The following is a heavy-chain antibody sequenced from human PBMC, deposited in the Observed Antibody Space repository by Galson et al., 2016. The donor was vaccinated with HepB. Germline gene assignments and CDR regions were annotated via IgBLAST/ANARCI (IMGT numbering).Heavy chain of an antibody. V-gene: IGHV1-2*02. D-gene: IGHD6-13*01. CDR1: GYTFTAYY. Sequence: SVKVSCKASGYTFTAYYMHWVRQVPGQGLERMGWINPNSGGTNYAQKFQGRVTVTRDTSISTAYMELSRLRSDDTAVYYCAREGSSSFDPWGQGTLVTVSS. CDR2: INPNSGGT. J-gene: IGHJ5*02. CDR3: AREGSSSFDP.